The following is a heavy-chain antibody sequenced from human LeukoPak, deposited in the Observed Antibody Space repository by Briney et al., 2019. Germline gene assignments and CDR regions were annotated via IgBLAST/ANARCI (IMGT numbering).Heavy chain of an antibody. CDR3: ASKGTVTTFYYYYMDV. Sequence: SVKVSCKASGGTFSSYAISWVRQAPGQGLEWMGGIIPIFGTANYAQKFQGRVTITADESTSTAYMELSSLRSEDTAVYYCASKGTVTTFYYYYMDVWGKGTTVTISS. CDR1: GGTFSSYA. J-gene: IGHJ6*03. CDR2: IIPIFGTA. V-gene: IGHV1-69*13. D-gene: IGHD4-17*01.